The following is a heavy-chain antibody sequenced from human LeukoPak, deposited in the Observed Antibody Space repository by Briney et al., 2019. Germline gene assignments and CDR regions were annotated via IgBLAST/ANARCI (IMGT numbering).Heavy chain of an antibody. CDR2: IKPSGGGT. D-gene: IGHD3-22*01. CDR1: GYGSTNYY. V-gene: IGHV1-46*01. Sequence: ASVKVSCKASGYGSTNYYVHWMRQAPGQGLEWMGIIKPSGGGTSYALKFQGRVTMTRDTSTSTAYMELSSLRSEDTAVYYCARDHFDSSSYYYLLGYFEHWGQGTLVTVSS. CDR3: ARDHFDSSSYYYLLGYFEH. J-gene: IGHJ1*01.